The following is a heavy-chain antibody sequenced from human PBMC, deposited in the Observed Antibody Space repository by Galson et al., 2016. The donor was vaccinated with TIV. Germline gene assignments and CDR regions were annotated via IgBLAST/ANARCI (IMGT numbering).Heavy chain of an antibody. D-gene: IGHD3-16*01. J-gene: IGHJ4*02. V-gene: IGHV3-23*01. CDR3: AKDTVKGPQGGFFHH. CDR1: GFTFGSYV. Sequence: SLRLSCAASGFTFGSYVMHWVRQAPGKGLEWVSSVSGSGLSTYYADSVKGRFTISRHTSKNMVYLQMNSLRAGDTAIYYCAKDTVKGPQGGFFHHWGQGTLATVSS. CDR2: VSGSGLST.